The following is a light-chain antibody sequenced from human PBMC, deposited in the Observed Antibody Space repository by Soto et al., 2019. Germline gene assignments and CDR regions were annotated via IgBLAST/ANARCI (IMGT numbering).Light chain of an antibody. Sequence: QSALTQPPSASGSPGQSVTISCTGTSSVVGGYNYVSWYQQHPGKAPKLMISEVNKRPSGVPDRFSGSKSGNTASLTVSGLQVEDEADYYCCSYAGSNNLVFGGGTKLTVL. CDR1: SSVVGGYNY. V-gene: IGLV2-8*01. CDR3: CSYAGSNNLV. CDR2: EVN. J-gene: IGLJ2*01.